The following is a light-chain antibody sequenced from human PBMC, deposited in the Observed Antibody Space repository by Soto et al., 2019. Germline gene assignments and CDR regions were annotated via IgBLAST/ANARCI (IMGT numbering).Light chain of an antibody. CDR3: QQLNSYPPA. CDR1: QSFSSK. J-gene: IGKJ5*01. V-gene: IGKV3-15*01. Sequence: EMVMTQSPATLSVSPGERATLSCRASQSFSSKLSWYQQKPCQAPRLLIYDTSTRATGIPARFSGSGSGTEFTLTISSLQPEDFATYYCQQLNSYPPAFGQGTRLEIK. CDR2: DTS.